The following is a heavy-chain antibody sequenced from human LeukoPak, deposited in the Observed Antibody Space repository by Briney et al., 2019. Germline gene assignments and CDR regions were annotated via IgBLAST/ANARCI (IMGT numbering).Heavy chain of an antibody. CDR3: ARGGFWSGYPPPVAFDI. V-gene: IGHV4-30-4*08. CDR1: GGSISSGDYY. CDR2: IYYSGST. Sequence: PSETLSLTCTVSGGSISSGDYYWSWIRQPPGKGLEWIGYIYYSGSTYYNPSLKSRVTISVDTSKNQLSLKLSSVTAADTAVYYCARGGFWSGYPPPVAFDIWGQGTMVTVSS. J-gene: IGHJ3*02. D-gene: IGHD3-3*01.